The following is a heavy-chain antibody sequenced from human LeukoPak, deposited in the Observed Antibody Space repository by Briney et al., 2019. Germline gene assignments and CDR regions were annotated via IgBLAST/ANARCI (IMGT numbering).Heavy chain of an antibody. D-gene: IGHD3-9*01. CDR2: MNPNSGNT. CDR3: ARDLAAYYGILTGYYSPGYFDY. Sequence: ASVKVSCKASGYTFTSYDINWVRQATGQGLEWMGWMNPNSGNTGYAQKFQGRVTMTRNTSISTAYMELNSLRSEDTAVYYCARDLAAYYGILTGYYSPGYFDYWGQGTLVTVSS. CDR1: GYTFTSYD. J-gene: IGHJ4*02. V-gene: IGHV1-8*01.